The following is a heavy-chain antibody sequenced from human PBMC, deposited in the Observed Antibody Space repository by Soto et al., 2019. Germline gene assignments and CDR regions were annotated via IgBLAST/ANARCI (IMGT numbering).Heavy chain of an antibody. J-gene: IGHJ5*02. V-gene: IGHV4-31*03. CDR3: AKMGGYYGFDP. CDR2: IYYSGST. Sequence: QVQLQESGPGLVKPSQTLSLTCTVSGGSISSGGYSWSWLRQHPGKGLEWSGYIYYSGSTYYNPSLKRRVTTQVDTSKNQCALKLSSVTAADTAVYYGAKMGGYYGFDPWGQVTLVTVSS. CDR1: GGSISSGGYS. D-gene: IGHD3-10*01.